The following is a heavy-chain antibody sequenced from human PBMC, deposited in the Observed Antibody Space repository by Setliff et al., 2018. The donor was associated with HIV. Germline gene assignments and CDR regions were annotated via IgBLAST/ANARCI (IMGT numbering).Heavy chain of an antibody. CDR3: ARGGNPPYYFLGMDV. J-gene: IGHJ6*02. CDR2: FTSYNNQA. D-gene: IGHD3-10*01. V-gene: IGHV1-18*01. CDR1: GYTLTAYG. Sequence: ASVKVSCKISGYTLTAYGLNWVRQAPGQGPEWMGWFTSYNNQAEYAPKFQGRVTMTIDTSTSTAYMELRNLKYDDTAVYYCARGGNPPYYFLGMDVWGQGTTVTVSS.